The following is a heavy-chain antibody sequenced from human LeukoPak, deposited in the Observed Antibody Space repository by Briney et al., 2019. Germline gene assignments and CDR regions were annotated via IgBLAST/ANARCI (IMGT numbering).Heavy chain of an antibody. CDR1: GFIFDDYA. V-gene: IGHV3-43*02. D-gene: IGHD3-9*01. J-gene: IGHJ6*03. Sequence: VGSLRLSCAASGFIFDDYAGHWVRQAPGKGLEWVSLLSGDGSSTYYADSVKGRFTIARDNSKNSLYLQMDSLTTEDTALYFCAKEGRRSDWSTYYYYMDVWGKGTTVTVSS. CDR3: AKEGRRSDWSTYYYYMDV. CDR2: LSGDGSST.